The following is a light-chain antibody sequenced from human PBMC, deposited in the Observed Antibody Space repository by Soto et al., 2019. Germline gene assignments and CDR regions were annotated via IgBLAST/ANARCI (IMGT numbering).Light chain of an antibody. CDR3: QSYDSTLRGYV. Sequence: QSALTQPPSVSGAPGQRVTLSCTGSSSNIGARYDVHWHQQVPGTAPKLLIYANNNRPSGVPDRFIGSRSGTSASLAITGLQAEDEADYYCQSYDSTLRGYVFGTGTKATVL. J-gene: IGLJ1*01. CDR2: ANN. V-gene: IGLV1-40*01. CDR1: SSNIGARYD.